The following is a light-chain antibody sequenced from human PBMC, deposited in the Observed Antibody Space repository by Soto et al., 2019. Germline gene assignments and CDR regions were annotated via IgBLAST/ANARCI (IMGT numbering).Light chain of an antibody. J-gene: IGLJ3*02. CDR3: QSFDRTNQV. Sequence: QSALTQPPSASGSPGQSVTISCTGTSSDVAGYNYVSWYQQHPGKAPRLMVYEVSKRPSGVPDRFSGSKSGNTASLTVSGLQAEDEADYYCQSFDRTNQVFGGGTQLTVL. CDR2: EVS. CDR1: SSDVAGYNY. V-gene: IGLV2-8*01.